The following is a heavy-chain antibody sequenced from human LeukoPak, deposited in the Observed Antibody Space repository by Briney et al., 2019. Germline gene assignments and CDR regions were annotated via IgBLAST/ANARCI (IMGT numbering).Heavy chain of an antibody. CDR2: IYTSGGT. J-gene: IGHJ5*02. V-gene: IGHV4-61*02. CDR1: GGSISSGSYY. Sequence: SETLSLTCTVSGGSISSGSYYWSWIRQPAGKGLEWIGRIYTSGGTNYNPSLKSRVTISVDTSKNQFSLKLSSVTAADTAVYYCARGGVRSYGSNWFDPWGQGTLVTVSS. CDR3: ARGGVRSYGSNWFDP. D-gene: IGHD5-18*01.